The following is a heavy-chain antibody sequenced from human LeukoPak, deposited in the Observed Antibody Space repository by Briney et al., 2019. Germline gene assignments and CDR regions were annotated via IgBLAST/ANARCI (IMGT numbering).Heavy chain of an antibody. J-gene: IGHJ4*02. CDR3: ARGYGVPPKVGY. D-gene: IGHD4-17*01. V-gene: IGHV3-30*03. Sequence: GGSLRLSCAASGFTFTSYSMHWVRQAPGKGLEWVAVISYGGNNEYYADSVKGRFTISRDNSKNTVYLQMNSLRTEDTAMYYCARGYGVPPKVGYWGQGTLVTVSS. CDR1: GFTFTSYS. CDR2: ISYGGNNE.